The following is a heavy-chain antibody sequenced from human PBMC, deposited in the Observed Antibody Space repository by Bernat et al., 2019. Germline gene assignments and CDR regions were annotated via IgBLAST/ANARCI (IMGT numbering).Heavy chain of an antibody. CDR3: AKDLEATAKCDAFDI. V-gene: IGHV3-30*18. D-gene: IGHD5-18*01. J-gene: IGHJ3*02. CDR1: GFTFSSYG. CDR2: ISYDGSNK. Sequence: QVQLVESGGGVVQPGRSLRLSCAASGFTFSSYGMHWVRQAPGKGLEWVAVISYDGSNKYYADSVKGRFTISRDNSKNTLYLQMNSLRAEDTAVYYCAKDLEATAKCDAFDIWGQGTMVTVSS.